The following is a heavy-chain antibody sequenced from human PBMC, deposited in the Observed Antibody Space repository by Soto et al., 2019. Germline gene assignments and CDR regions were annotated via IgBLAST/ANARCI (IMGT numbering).Heavy chain of an antibody. J-gene: IGHJ4*02. CDR1: GGSISSSNW. CDR2: ISHTGNT. V-gene: IGHV4-4*02. D-gene: IGHD3-10*01. Sequence: QVQLQESGPGLVKPSGTLSLTCAVSGGSISSSNWWTWVRQPPGKGLEWIGEISHTGNTNYNPSLKSRVTISIDKSQNQFSLKVTSVTAADTAIYYCARGSGSYEYWGQGTLVTVSS. CDR3: ARGSGSYEY.